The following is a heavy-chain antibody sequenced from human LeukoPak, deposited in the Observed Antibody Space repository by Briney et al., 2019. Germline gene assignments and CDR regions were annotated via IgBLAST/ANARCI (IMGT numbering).Heavy chain of an antibody. J-gene: IGHJ3*02. CDR1: GGSISNYY. D-gene: IGHD6-19*01. CDR2: IYTSRST. V-gene: IGHV4-4*07. Sequence: SESLSLTCTVSGGSISNYYWSWIRQPAGKGLEWIGRIYTSRSTNYNPSLRSRVTMSVDTSKNQFSLKLSSLTAADTAVYYCARGLIPVAARFSRSSPNRDDAFDIWGQGTMVTVSS. CDR3: ARGLIPVAARFSRSSPNRDDAFDI.